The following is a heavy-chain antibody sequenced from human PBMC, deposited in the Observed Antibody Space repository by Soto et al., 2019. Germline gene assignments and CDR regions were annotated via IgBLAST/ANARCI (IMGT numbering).Heavy chain of an antibody. J-gene: IGHJ4*02. Sequence: QVQLVESGGGVVQPGRSLRLSCIASGFTFSSYDMHWVRQAPGKGLGWVAVIWSDGSTKYYAASVKGRFTISRDNSKSTLYVQMNSLRAEDTAVYYCATVRLSSSAWYYFDYWGQGTLVTVSS. CDR2: IWSDGSTK. D-gene: IGHD6-19*01. CDR3: ATVRLSSSAWYYFDY. CDR1: GFTFSSYD. V-gene: IGHV3-33*01.